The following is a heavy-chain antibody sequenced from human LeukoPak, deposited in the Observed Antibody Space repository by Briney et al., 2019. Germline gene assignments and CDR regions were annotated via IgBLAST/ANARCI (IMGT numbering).Heavy chain of an antibody. D-gene: IGHD4-17*01. CDR3: AREGWGQLRPALDP. J-gene: IGHJ5*02. CDR1: GGTFSSYA. V-gene: IGHV1-69*05. Sequence: ASVKVSCKASGGTFSSYAISWVRQAPGQGLEWMGGIIPIFGTANYAQKFQGRVTITTDESTSTAYMELSSLRSEDTAVYYCAREGWGQLRPALDPWGQGTLDTVSS. CDR2: IIPIFGTA.